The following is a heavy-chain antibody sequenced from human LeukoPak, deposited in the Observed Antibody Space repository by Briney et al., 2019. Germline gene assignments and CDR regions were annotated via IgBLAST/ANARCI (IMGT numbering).Heavy chain of an antibody. Sequence: SETLSLTCTVSGGSISSYYWSWIRQPPGKGLEWIGYIYYSGSTNYNPSLKSRVTISVDTSKNQLSLKLSSVTAANTAVYYCARRGPVTTPYYYYYMDVWGKGTTVTVSS. V-gene: IGHV4-59*08. CDR1: GGSISSYY. CDR3: ARRGPVTTPYYYYYMDV. CDR2: IYYSGST. D-gene: IGHD4-17*01. J-gene: IGHJ6*03.